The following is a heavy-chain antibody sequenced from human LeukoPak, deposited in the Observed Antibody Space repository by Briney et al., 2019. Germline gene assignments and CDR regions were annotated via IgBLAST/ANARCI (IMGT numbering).Heavy chain of an antibody. CDR3: ARGSYWGGDY. Sequence: GGSLRLSCAASGFTFSSRGMHWVRQAPGMGLEWVAMISYDGINKYYGDSVRGRFTISRDNSKNTLYLQMDSLRAEDTAVYYCARGSYWGGDYWGQGTLVTVSS. D-gene: IGHD1-26*01. CDR2: ISYDGINK. J-gene: IGHJ4*02. CDR1: GFTFSSRG. V-gene: IGHV3-30*03.